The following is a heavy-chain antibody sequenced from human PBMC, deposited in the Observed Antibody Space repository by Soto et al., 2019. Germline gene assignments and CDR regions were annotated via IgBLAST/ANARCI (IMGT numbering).Heavy chain of an antibody. CDR1: GFTFSSYA. D-gene: IGHD5-18*01. Sequence: QVQLVESGGGVVQPGRSLRLSCAASGFTFSSYAMHWVRQAPGKGLEWVAVISYDGSNKNYADSVKGRFTISRDISKNTLYLQMNSLRAEDTAVYYCAKVKVVGYSYGRESSFDYWGQGTLVTVSS. CDR3: AKVKVVGYSYGRESSFDY. V-gene: IGHV3-30*18. CDR2: ISYDGSNK. J-gene: IGHJ4*02.